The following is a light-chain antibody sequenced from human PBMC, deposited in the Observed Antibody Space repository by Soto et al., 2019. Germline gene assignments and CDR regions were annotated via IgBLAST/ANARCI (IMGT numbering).Light chain of an antibody. CDR2: AAS. CDR1: QSIIKY. J-gene: IGKJ4*01. V-gene: IGKV1-39*01. CDR3: QQSYSAPLT. Sequence: DIQMTQSPSSLSASVGDRVTITCRASQSIIKYLNWYQRKPGKAPKLLIYAASSLQSGVPSRFSGSGSGTDFTLTISSLQPEDFATFYCQQSYSAPLTFGGGTRVEIK.